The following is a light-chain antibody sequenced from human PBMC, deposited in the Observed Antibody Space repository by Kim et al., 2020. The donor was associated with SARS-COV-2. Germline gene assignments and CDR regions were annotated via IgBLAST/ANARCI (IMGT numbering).Light chain of an antibody. J-gene: IGKJ3*01. V-gene: IGKV3-11*01. Sequence: SPGERATLSCRASQSVSSYLACYQQKPGQAPRLLIYHASNRATGIPARFNGSGSGTDFTLTISSLEPEDFAIYYCQQRSNWPRVTFGPGTKVDIK. CDR3: QQRSNWPRVT. CDR1: QSVSSY. CDR2: HAS.